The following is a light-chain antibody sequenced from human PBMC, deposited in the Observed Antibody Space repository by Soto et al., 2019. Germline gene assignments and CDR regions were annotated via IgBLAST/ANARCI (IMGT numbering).Light chain of an antibody. Sequence: EDVLTQSPGTLSLSPGERATLSCRASQTVRNNYLAWYQQKPGQAPKLLIYDASSRATGIPDRFSGGGSGADFILTISRLEPEDFAVYYCQQFSSYPLTFGGGTKVDIK. V-gene: IGKV3-20*01. J-gene: IGKJ4*01. CDR1: QTVRNNY. CDR3: QQFSSYPLT. CDR2: DAS.